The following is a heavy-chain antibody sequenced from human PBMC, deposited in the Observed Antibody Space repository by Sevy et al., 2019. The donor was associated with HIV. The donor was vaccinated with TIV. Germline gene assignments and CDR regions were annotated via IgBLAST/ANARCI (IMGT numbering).Heavy chain of an antibody. D-gene: IGHD2-8*01. CDR2: ISYDGSNK. V-gene: IGHV3-30*04. CDR3: ARGVFSTPSRIYYYGMDV. Sequence: GGSPRLSCAASGFTFSSYAMHWVRQAPGKGLEWVAVISYDGSNKYYADSVKGRFTISRDNSKNTLYLQMNSLRAEDTAVYYCARGVFSTPSRIYYYGMDVWGQGTTVTVSS. J-gene: IGHJ6*02. CDR1: GFTFSSYA.